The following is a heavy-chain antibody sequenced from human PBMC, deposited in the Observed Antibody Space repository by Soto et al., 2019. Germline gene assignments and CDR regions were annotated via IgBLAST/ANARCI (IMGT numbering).Heavy chain of an antibody. CDR1: GFTFTRYS. V-gene: IGHV3-21*06. CDR3: ARESEDLTSNFDY. Sequence: GGCLRLSCAASGFTFTRYSMNWVRQAPGKGLEWVSSISSTTNYIYYGDSMKGRFTISRDNAKNSLYLEMNSLRAEDTAVYYCARESEDLTSNFDYWGQGTLVTVSS. J-gene: IGHJ4*02. CDR2: ISSTTNYI.